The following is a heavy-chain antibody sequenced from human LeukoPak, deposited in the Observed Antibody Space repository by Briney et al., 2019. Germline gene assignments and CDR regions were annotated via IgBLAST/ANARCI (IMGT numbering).Heavy chain of an antibody. CDR2: IWSDATNQ. CDR1: GFIFSDYG. Sequence: PGKSLRLSCAASGFIFSDYGMHWVREAPGKGLEWVAVIWSDATNQYYADSVRGRFAISRDDSTRLVHLQMNSLRAEDTGVYFCXKDIQRGFDYTNSLDYWGQGTLVTVSS. J-gene: IGHJ4*02. CDR3: XKDIQRGFDYTNSLDY. D-gene: IGHD4-11*01. V-gene: IGHV3-33*06.